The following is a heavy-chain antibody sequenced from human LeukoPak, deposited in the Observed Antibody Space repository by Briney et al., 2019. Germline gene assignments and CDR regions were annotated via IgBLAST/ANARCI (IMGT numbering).Heavy chain of an antibody. Sequence: PGGSLRLSCAASGFTFSSYAMSGVRQAPGKGLEWVSASSGSGGSTYYADPMKGRFTISRDNSKNTLYLQMNSLRAEDTAVYYCAKEENYGSGSYYNDYFDYWGQGTLVTVSS. CDR2: SSGSGGST. CDR3: AKEENYGSGSYYNDYFDY. CDR1: GFTFSSYA. D-gene: IGHD3-10*01. V-gene: IGHV3-23*01. J-gene: IGHJ4*02.